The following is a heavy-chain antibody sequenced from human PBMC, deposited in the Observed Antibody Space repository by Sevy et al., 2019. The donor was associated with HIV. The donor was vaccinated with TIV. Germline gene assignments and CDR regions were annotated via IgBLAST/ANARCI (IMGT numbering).Heavy chain of an antibody. D-gene: IGHD4-4*01. J-gene: IGHJ4*02. CDR3: ARAFRREAYTPDY. Sequence: WGSLRLSCAASGFIFSDYWMTWVRQAPGKGLEWVATIRLDGSARYYASSVKGRFTISRDNAKNSLFLQMNSLRVEDTAVYYCARAFRREAYTPDYWGQGSLVTVSS. CDR2: IRLDGSAR. CDR1: GFIFSDYW. V-gene: IGHV3-7*03.